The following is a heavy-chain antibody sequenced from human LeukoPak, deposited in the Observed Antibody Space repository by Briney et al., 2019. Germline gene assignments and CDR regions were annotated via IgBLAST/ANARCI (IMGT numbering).Heavy chain of an antibody. CDR3: AKGDEVLFPPAHFDY. D-gene: IGHD2-21*01. Sequence: PGGSLRLSCAASGFTFSAYGMSWVRQAPGKGLEWVSAIRASGDGTYYAGSVKGRFTISRDNSKNTLYMQMNSLRAEDSGLYYCAKGDEVLFPPAHFDYWGLGTLVTVSS. CDR2: IRASGDGT. CDR1: GFTFSAYG. J-gene: IGHJ4*02. V-gene: IGHV3-23*01.